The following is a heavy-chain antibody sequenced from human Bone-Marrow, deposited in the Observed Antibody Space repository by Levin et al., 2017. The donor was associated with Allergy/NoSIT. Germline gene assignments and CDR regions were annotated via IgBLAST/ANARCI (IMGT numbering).Heavy chain of an antibody. V-gene: IGHV1-8*01. J-gene: IGHJ6*02. CDR3: ARGRPPRKAWETYFHYLMDV. D-gene: IGHD2/OR15-2a*01. CDR1: GYTFINYD. CDR2: MNPKSGNS. Sequence: PWASVKVSCKASGYTFINYDINWVRQAAGQGLEWMGWMNPKSGNSDYAEKFRDRVTMTRDTSTGTAYMELSSLTYEDTAIYYCARGRPPRKAWETYFHYLMDVWGDGSTVTVS.